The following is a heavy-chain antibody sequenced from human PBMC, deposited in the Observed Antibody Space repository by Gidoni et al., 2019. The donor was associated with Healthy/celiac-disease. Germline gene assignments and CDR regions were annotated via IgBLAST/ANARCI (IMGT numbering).Heavy chain of an antibody. V-gene: IGHV3-30*18. Sequence: QVQLVESGGGVVQPGRSLRLSCDASGFTFSSYGMHWVRHAPGKGLEWVAVISYDGSNKYYADSVKGLFTISRDNSKNTLYLQMNSLRAEDTAVYYCAKDRSYGDYVNSCDYWGQGTLVTVSS. CDR3: AKDRSYGDYVNSCDY. CDR2: ISYDGSNK. D-gene: IGHD4-17*01. CDR1: GFTFSSYG. J-gene: IGHJ4*02.